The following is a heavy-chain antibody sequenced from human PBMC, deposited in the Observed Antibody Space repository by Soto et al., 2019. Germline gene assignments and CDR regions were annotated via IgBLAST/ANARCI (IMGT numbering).Heavy chain of an antibody. D-gene: IGHD6-19*01. CDR1: GYSISSGYY. J-gene: IGHJ4*02. V-gene: IGHV4-38-2*01. CDR2: IYHSGST. Sequence: SETLSLTCAVSGYSISSGYYWGWIRQPPGKGLEWIGSIYHSGSTYYNPSLKSRVTISVDTSKNQFSLKLSSVTAADTAVYYCASYGGYAVAGTFDFWGQGILV. CDR3: ASYGGYAVAGTFDF.